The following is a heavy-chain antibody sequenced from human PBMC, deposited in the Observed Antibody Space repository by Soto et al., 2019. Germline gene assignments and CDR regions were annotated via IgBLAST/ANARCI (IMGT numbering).Heavy chain of an antibody. Sequence: GEAQPIYCKDSRYSLTSDWIGWVRQMPGKGLEWMGIIYPGDSDTRYSPSFQGQVTISADKSISTAYLQWSSLRAEDTAVYYCARHVWLESWGQGTLVTVSS. CDR2: IYPGDSDT. V-gene: IGHV5-51*01. J-gene: IGHJ5*01. CDR1: RYSLTSDW. CDR3: ARHVWLES.